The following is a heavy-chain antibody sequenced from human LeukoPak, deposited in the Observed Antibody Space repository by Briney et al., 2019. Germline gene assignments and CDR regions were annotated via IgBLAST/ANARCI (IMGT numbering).Heavy chain of an antibody. V-gene: IGHV1-2*02. CDR3: ARELTGGQQLSRNWFDP. CDR1: GYSFADYY. D-gene: IGHD6-13*01. J-gene: IGHJ5*02. Sequence: ASVKVSCKASGYSFADYYMHWVRQAPGQGLEWMGWINPNSGGTNYAQKFQGRVTMTRDTSISTAYMELSRLRSDDTAVYYCARELTGGQQLSRNWFDPWGQGTLVTVSS. CDR2: INPNSGGT.